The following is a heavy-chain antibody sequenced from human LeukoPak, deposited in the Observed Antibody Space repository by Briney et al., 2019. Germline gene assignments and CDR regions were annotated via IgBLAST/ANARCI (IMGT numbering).Heavy chain of an antibody. J-gene: IGHJ3*02. V-gene: IGHV3-9*01. CDR1: GFTFDDYA. CDR3: AKDMTTVIGGAFDI. CDR2: ISWNSGSI. D-gene: IGHD4-17*01. Sequence: GGSLRLSCAASGFTFDDYAMHWVRQAPGKGLEWVSGISWNSGSIGYADSVKGRFTISRDNAKNSLYLQMNSLRAEDTALYYCAKDMTTVIGGAFDIWGQGTMVTVSS.